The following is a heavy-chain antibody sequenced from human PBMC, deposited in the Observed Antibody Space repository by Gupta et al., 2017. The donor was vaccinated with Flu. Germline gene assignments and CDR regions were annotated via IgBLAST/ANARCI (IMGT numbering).Heavy chain of an antibody. CDR1: GFTFDDYA. Sequence: EVQLVESGGGLVQPGRSLRLSCAASGFTFDDYAMHWVRQAPGKGLEWVSGISWKSGSIGYEDSVKGLFTISRDNDKNTLYLEMNSLRAADMELYYCAKDYGYWSGGRCSGSYYYYGREVWGQGTTVTVS. V-gene: IGHV3-9*03. CDR2: ISWKSGSI. D-gene: IGHD2-15*01. J-gene: IGHJ6*02. CDR3: AKDYGYWSGGRCSGSYYYYGREV.